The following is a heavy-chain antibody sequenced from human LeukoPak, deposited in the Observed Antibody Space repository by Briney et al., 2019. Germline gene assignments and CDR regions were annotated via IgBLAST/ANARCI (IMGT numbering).Heavy chain of an antibody. CDR3: ARDVRRDGYNVIDY. D-gene: IGHD5-24*01. CDR1: GFTFSSYA. V-gene: IGHV3-30-3*01. CDR2: ISYDGSNK. Sequence: PGGSLRLSCAASGFTFSSYAMHWVRQAPGKGLEWVAVISYDGSNKYYADSVEGRFTISRDNSKNTLYLQMNSLRAEDTAVYYCARDVRRDGYNVIDYWGQGTLVTVSS. J-gene: IGHJ4*02.